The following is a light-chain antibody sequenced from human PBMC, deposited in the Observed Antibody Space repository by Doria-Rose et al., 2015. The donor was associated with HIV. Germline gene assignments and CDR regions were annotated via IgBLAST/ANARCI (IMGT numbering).Light chain of an antibody. Sequence: LTQSPGTLSLSPGERATLTCSASQSFSSTHLAWYQQTPGHAPSLLIYDGSTRATGIPDRFSASGAGTDFTLTINRLEPEDFALYYCHQYGTSWTFGQGTKVEI. CDR3: HQYGTSWT. CDR2: DGS. J-gene: IGKJ1*01. V-gene: IGKV3-20*01. CDR1: QSFSSTH.